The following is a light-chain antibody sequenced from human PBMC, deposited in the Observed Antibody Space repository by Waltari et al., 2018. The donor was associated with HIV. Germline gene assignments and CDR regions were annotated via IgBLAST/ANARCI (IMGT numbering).Light chain of an antibody. CDR3: YSKDSSDWV. J-gene: IGLJ3*02. CDR2: EDS. CDR1: ALPKKH. Sequence: SYELTQPPSVSVSPGQTARITCSGDALPKKHAYWYQQKSGQAPVLVIYEDSKRPSGIPERFSGSSSGTMATLTISGAQVEDEADYYCYSKDSSDWVFGGGTKLTVL. V-gene: IGLV3-10*01.